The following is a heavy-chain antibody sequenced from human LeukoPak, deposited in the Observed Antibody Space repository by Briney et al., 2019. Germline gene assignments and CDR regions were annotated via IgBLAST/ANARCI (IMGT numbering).Heavy chain of an antibody. CDR1: GFTFSSYS. CDR2: ISSSSSYI. V-gene: IGHV3-21*01. D-gene: IGHD3-22*01. J-gene: IGHJ4*02. Sequence: PGGSLRLSCAASGFTFSSYSMNWVRQAPGKGLEWVSSISSSSSYIYYADSVKGRFTISRDNAKNSLYLQMNSLRAEDTAVYYCARDLYRIVVVPHYFDYWGQGTLVTVSS. CDR3: ARDLYRIVVVPHYFDY.